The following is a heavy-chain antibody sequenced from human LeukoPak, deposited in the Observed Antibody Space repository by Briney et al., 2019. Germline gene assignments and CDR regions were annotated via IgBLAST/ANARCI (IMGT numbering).Heavy chain of an antibody. CDR3: AKDFISGWYRDLGY. CDR1: GGSISSYY. CDR2: ISGSGGST. D-gene: IGHD6-19*01. J-gene: IGHJ4*02. Sequence: ETLSLTCTVSGGSISSYYWSWVRQAPGKGLEWVSAISGSGGSTYYADSVKGRFTISRDNSRDTLYLQMNSLRAEDTAVYYCAKDFISGWYRDLGYWGQGTLVTFSS. V-gene: IGHV3-23*01.